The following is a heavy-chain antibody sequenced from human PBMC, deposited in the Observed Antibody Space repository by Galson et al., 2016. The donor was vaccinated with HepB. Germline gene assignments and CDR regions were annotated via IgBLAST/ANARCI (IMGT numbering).Heavy chain of an antibody. J-gene: IGHJ5*02. CDR2: INSISSHI. CDR1: GFRFSDCY. Sequence: LRLSCAASGFRFSDCYMSWIRQAPGKGLEWVSYINSISSHIFYADSVKGRFTVSRDNARAAVYLDMSGLRADDTAVYYCTGGLVRNGDHVSWGQGTLVTVSS. V-gene: IGHV3-11*01. D-gene: IGHD4-17*01. CDR3: TGGLVRNGDHVS.